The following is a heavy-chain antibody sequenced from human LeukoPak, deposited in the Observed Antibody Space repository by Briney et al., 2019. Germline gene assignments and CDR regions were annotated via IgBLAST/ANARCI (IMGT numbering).Heavy chain of an antibody. D-gene: IGHD2-2*01. CDR1: GDSVSSKSVT. CDR3: ARRLTQYDCFDP. CDR2: TYYRSTWYN. J-gene: IGHJ5*02. V-gene: IGHV6-1*01. Sequence: SQTVSLTCAISGDSVSSKSVTWNWIRQPPSRGLEWLGRTYYRSTWYNDYAVSVRGRITVNPDTSKNQFSLHLNSVTPEDTAVYYCARRLTQYDCFDPWGQGILVTVSS.